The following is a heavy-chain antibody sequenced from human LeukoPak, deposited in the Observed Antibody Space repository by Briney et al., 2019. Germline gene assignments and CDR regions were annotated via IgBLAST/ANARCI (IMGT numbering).Heavy chain of an antibody. CDR2: IYSGAST. V-gene: IGHV3-53*01. J-gene: IGHJ6*03. D-gene: IGHD3-10*01. CDR3: ASGSGSYLTPYYYMDV. Sequence: AGSLRLSCVASGFTVSSSYMSWVRQAPGKGLEWVSVIYSGASTYYSDSVKGRFTISRDNSKNTLYLQMNSLRAEDTAVYYCASGSGSYLTPYYYMDVWGTGTTVTVSS. CDR1: GFTVSSSY.